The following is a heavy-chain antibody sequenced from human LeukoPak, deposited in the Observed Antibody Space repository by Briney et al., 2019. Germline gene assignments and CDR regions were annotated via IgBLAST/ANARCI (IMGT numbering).Heavy chain of an antibody. Sequence: GGSLRLSCTASGFTFSSYSLNWVRQAPGKGLERVSSVSTGSNYIYYADSVKGRFTISRDNDKNSLYLQMNSLRVEDTAVYYCARVFRPSLTVFIIRGAFDIWGQGTMVTVSS. V-gene: IGHV3-21*01. CDR3: ARVFRPSLTVFIIRGAFDI. CDR2: VSTGSNYI. CDR1: GFTFSSYS. D-gene: IGHD3/OR15-3a*01. J-gene: IGHJ3*02.